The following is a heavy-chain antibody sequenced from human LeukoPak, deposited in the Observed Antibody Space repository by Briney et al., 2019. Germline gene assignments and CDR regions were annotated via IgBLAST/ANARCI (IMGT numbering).Heavy chain of an antibody. CDR3: ARAGLPGYYFDY. CDR2: IIPIFGTA. Sequence: SVKVSCKASGGTFSSYAISWVRQAPGQGLEWMGGIIPIFGTANYAQKFQGRVTITADESTSTAYMELSSLGSEDTAVYYCARAGLPGYYFDYWGQGTLVTVSS. D-gene: IGHD4-11*01. CDR1: GGTFSSYA. J-gene: IGHJ4*02. V-gene: IGHV1-69*13.